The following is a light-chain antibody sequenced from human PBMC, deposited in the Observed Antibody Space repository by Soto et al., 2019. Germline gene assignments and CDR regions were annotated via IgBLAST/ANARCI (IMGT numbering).Light chain of an antibody. V-gene: IGLV1-40*01. Sequence: QAVVTQPPSVSEAPGQRVTISCTGSSSNIGAGYDVHWYQQLPGTAPKLLIYGNSNRPSGVPDRFSGSKSGTSASLAITGLQAEDEADYYCQSYDSSLSGLVFGGGTKVTVL. CDR3: QSYDSSLSGLV. CDR2: GNS. J-gene: IGLJ2*01. CDR1: SSNIGAGYD.